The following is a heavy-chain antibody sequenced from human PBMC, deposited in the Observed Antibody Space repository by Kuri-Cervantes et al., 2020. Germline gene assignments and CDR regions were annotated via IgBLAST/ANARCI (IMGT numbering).Heavy chain of an antibody. V-gene: IGHV1-8*01. D-gene: IGHD6-19*01. Sequence: ASVKVSCKASGYTFTSYDINWVRQATGQGLEWMGWMNPNSGNTGYAQKFQGRVTMTRNTSISTAYMELRSLRSEDTAVYYCARGSVAGTGFDYWGQGTLVTVSS. CDR3: ARGSVAGTGFDY. J-gene: IGHJ4*02. CDR1: GYTFTSYD. CDR2: MNPNSGNT.